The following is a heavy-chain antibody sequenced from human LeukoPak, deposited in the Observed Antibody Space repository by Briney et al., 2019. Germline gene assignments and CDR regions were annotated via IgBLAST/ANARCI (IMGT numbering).Heavy chain of an antibody. V-gene: IGHV4-39*01. CDR1: GGSISNSNYY. D-gene: IGHD1-26*01. Sequence: TSETLSLTCTVSGGSISNSNYYWGWIRQPPGRGLEWIGSIYYSGGTYYNPSLKSRVTISADTSKNQFSLNLSSVTAADTAAYYCARHGGASYLYYFDYWGQGTLVTVSS. J-gene: IGHJ4*02. CDR2: IYYSGGT. CDR3: ARHGGASYLYYFDY.